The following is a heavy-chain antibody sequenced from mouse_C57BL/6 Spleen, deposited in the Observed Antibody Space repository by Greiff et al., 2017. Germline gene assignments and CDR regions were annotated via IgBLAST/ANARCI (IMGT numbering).Heavy chain of an antibody. D-gene: IGHD2-4*01. CDR3: ARLGYDYDEDAMDY. CDR2: IYPGDGDT. V-gene: IGHV1-82*01. CDR1: GYAFSSSW. Sequence: VQLQQSGPELVKPGASVKISCTASGYAFSSSWMNWVKQRPGKGLEWIGRIYPGDGDTNYNGKFKGKATLTADKSSSTAYMQLSSLTSEDSAVYFCARLGYDYDEDAMDYWGQGTSVTVSS. J-gene: IGHJ4*01.